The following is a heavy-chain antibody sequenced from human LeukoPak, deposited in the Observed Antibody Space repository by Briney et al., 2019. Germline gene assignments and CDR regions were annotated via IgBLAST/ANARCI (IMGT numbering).Heavy chain of an antibody. D-gene: IGHD3-16*01. CDR2: ISYDGSNK. CDR1: GFTFSSYA. V-gene: IGHV3-30*04. CDR3: ARAFYDAVGWFDP. J-gene: IGHJ5*02. Sequence: GGSLRLSCAASGFTFSSYAMHWVRQAPGKGLEWVAVISYDGSNKYYADSVKGRFTISRDNSKNTLYLQMNSLRAEDTAVYYCARAFYDAVGWFDPWGQGTLVTVSS.